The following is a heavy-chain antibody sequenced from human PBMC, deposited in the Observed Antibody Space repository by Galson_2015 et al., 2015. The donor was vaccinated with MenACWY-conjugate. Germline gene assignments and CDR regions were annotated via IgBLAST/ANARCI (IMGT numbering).Heavy chain of an antibody. Sequence: SLRLSCAASGFSFSDSAMHWVRQASGKGLEWVGRIRSKRNNYATTYAASVQGRFTISRDESERTAYLHMNSLKTEDTAIYYCTRQSPLNFDNWGLGTLVTVSS. J-gene: IGHJ4*02. D-gene: IGHD2-8*01. CDR2: IRSKRNNYAT. CDR1: GFSFSDSA. V-gene: IGHV3-73*01. CDR3: TRQSPLNFDN.